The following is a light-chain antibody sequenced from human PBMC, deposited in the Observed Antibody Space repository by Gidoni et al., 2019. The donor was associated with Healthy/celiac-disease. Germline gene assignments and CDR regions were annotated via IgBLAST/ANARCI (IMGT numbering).Light chain of an antibody. V-gene: IGKV1-5*03. Sequence: IQMTQSPSTLSASVGDRVTITCRASQSISSWLAWYQQKPGKAPKLLIYKASSVESGVPSRFSGSGSGTEFTLTISSLQPDDFETDYCHLALTFGGGTKVEIK. J-gene: IGKJ4*01. CDR2: KAS. CDR3: HLALT. CDR1: QSISSW.